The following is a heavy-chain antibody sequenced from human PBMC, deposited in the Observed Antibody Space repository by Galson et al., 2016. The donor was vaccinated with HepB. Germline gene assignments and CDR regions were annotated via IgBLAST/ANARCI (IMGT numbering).Heavy chain of an antibody. CDR1: GFTVSSNY. CDR2: IHSGGGA. D-gene: IGHD3-16*01. V-gene: IGHV3-66*02. J-gene: IGHJ4*02. CDR3: ARVGFGRSYGQGFDY. Sequence: SLRLSCAASGFTVSSNYMNWVRQPPGKGLEWVSFIHSGGGAYYTHSVKGRFTISRDDSKNTLYLQMDSLRPEDTAVYYCARVGFGRSYGQGFDYWGQGTLVTVSS.